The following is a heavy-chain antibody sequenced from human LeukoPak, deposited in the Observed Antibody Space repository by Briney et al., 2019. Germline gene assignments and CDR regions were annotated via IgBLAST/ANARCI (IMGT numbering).Heavy chain of an antibody. D-gene: IGHD2-15*01. J-gene: IGHJ6*02. CDR1: GGSISSGGYY. CDR2: IYYSGST. Sequence: SQTLSFTCTVSGGSISSGGYYWSWIRQHPGKGLEWIGYIYYSGSTYYNPSLKSRVTISVDTSKNQFSLKLSSVTAADTAVYYCARAPTLYCSGGSCYSGPEYYYYGMDVWGQGTTVTVSS. CDR3: ARAPTLYCSGGSCYSGPEYYYYGMDV. V-gene: IGHV4-31*03.